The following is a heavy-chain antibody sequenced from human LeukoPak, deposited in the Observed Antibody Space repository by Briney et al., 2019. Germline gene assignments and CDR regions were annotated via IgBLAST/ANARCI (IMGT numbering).Heavy chain of an antibody. CDR3: AREQWDIVVVPAAHHAFDI. Sequence: ASVKVSCKASGYTFIDYYIHWMRQAPGQGLQWMGMLTASGATDYAQDFRDRVTMTTDTSTSTAYMELRSLRSDDTAVYYCAREQWDIVVVPAAHHAFDIWGQGTMVTVSS. CDR2: LTASGAT. J-gene: IGHJ3*02. D-gene: IGHD2-2*01. CDR1: GYTFIDYY. V-gene: IGHV1-46*01.